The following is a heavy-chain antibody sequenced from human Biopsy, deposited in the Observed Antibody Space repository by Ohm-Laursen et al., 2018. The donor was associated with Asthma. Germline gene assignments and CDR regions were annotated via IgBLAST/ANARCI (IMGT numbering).Heavy chain of an antibody. Sequence: GSLRLSCAASGFTFSSYAMSWVRQAPGKGLEWVSAISGSGGSTHYADSVKGRFTISRDNSKNTLYLQMNSLRAEDTAVYYCAKGYYYDSSGFDYWGQGTLVTVSS. CDR2: ISGSGGST. J-gene: IGHJ4*02. V-gene: IGHV3-23*01. CDR1: GFTFSSYA. CDR3: AKGYYYDSSGFDY. D-gene: IGHD3-22*01.